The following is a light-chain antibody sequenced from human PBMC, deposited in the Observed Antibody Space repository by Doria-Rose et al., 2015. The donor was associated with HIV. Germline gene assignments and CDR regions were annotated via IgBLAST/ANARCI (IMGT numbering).Light chain of an antibody. Sequence: QPDLTQPPSVSGAPGQRVAISCTGSSSNIGAGFDVNLYQQFPGTAPKLLIHGNTNRPSGVPDRFSGSKSGTSASLAISGLRAEDEADYYCQSYDSRLSVYVFGTGTKVTVL. CDR2: GNT. V-gene: IGLV1-40*01. J-gene: IGLJ1*01. CDR3: QSYDSRLSVYV. CDR1: SSNIGAGFD.